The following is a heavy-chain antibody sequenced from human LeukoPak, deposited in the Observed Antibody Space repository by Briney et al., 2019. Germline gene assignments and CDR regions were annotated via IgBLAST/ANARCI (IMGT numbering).Heavy chain of an antibody. CDR2: ISDSGSTI. V-gene: IGHV3-48*03. J-gene: IGHJ4*02. CDR1: GFTFSNHE. CDR3: AKDSPKQLLRYLDY. Sequence: PGGSLRLSCAASGFTFSNHEMNWVRQAPGKGLEWISYISDSGSTIYYSDSVKGRFTISRDNSKNTLYLQMNSLRAEDTAVYYCAKDSPKQLLRYLDYWGQGTLVTVSS. D-gene: IGHD1-1*01.